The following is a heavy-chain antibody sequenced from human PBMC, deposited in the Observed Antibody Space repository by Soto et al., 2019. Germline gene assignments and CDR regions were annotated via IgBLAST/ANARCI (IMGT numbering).Heavy chain of an antibody. D-gene: IGHD3-10*01. J-gene: IGHJ4*02. CDR3: ATNYGSGSAHFDN. CDR2: TITILRMS. Sequence: QMVQSGAEVKKPGSSVKVSCTASGDTFSRSTLSWVRQAPGQGLEWMGRTITILRMSDYAEKFQGRVTITAYKSTSTVYMKMSRVRSEDTAVYYCATNYGSGSAHFDNWGQGTLVTVSS. CDR1: GDTFSRST. V-gene: IGHV1-69*02.